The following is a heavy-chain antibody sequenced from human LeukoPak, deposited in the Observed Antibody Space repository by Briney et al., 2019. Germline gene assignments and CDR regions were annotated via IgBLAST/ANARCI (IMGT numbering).Heavy chain of an antibody. CDR1: GGSISSYY. D-gene: IGHD3-22*01. Sequence: PSETLSLTCTVSGGSISSYYWSWLRQPPGKGLEWIGYIYYSGSTNYNPSLKSRLTMSADTSKNQFSLNLRSVTAADTAIYYCARDRVDSSGYYYYYGIDVWGQGTAVTVSS. V-gene: IGHV4-59*12. CDR3: ARDRVDSSGYYYYYGIDV. CDR2: IYYSGST. J-gene: IGHJ6*02.